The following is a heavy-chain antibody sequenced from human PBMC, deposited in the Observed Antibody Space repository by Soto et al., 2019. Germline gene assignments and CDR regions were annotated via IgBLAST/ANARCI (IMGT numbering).Heavy chain of an antibody. D-gene: IGHD1-26*01. CDR2: INPNSGGT. CDR3: ARDQVGATPSYGYYYNGMDG. V-gene: IGHV1-2*04. J-gene: IGHJ6*02. CDR1: GYTFTGYY. Sequence: ASVKVSCKASGYTFTGYYMHWVRQAPGQGLEWMGWINPNSGGTNYAQKFQGWVTMTRDTSISTAYMELSRLRSDDTAVYYCARDQVGATPSYGYYYNGMDGWGQGTTVTVAS.